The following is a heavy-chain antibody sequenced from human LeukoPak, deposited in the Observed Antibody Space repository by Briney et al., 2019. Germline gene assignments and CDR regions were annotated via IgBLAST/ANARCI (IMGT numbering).Heavy chain of an antibody. CDR1: GGSISIYY. CDR3: AREDVYCSGGSCYSHAFDI. V-gene: IGHV4-59*01. J-gene: IGHJ3*02. Sequence: SETLSLTCTVSGGSISIYYWSWIRQPPGRGLEGIGYIYYSGSTNYNPSLKSRVTISVDTSKNQFSLKLSSVTAADTAVYYCAREDVYCSGGSCYSHAFDIWGQGTMVTVSS. D-gene: IGHD2-15*01. CDR2: IYYSGST.